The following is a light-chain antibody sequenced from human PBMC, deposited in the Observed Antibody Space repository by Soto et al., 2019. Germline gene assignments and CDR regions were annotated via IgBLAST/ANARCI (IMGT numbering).Light chain of an antibody. V-gene: IGKV1-5*03. J-gene: IGKJ1*01. CDR3: QQYDNDSWT. CDR2: KAS. CDR1: QSISSW. Sequence: DIQMTQSPSTLSASVGDRVIITCRASQSISSWLAWYQQKPGKAPNLLIYKASTLKSGVPSRFSCSGSGTEFSLNIPSLQPGDFANYYCQQYDNDSWTFGQGTKVEIK.